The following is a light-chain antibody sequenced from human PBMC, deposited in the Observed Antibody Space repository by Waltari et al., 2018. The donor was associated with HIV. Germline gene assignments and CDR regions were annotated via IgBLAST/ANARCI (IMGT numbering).Light chain of an antibody. CDR2: AAS. CDR1: QDIKEF. V-gene: IGKV1-16*02. Sequence: DVQMTQSPPSLSASLGDRVTFTCRARQDIKEFLAWYQQKPGKTPKPLISAASSLHSGVPSKFSGSGSGTDFTLTISSLQPEDSATYYCQQYYKYPPTFGQGTKLEIK. J-gene: IGKJ2*01. CDR3: QQYYKYPPT.